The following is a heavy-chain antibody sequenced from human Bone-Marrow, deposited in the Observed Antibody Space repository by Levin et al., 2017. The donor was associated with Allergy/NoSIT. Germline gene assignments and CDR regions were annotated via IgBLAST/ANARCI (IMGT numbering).Heavy chain of an antibody. CDR1: GFTFSDYY. J-gene: IGHJ5*02. CDR3: ARDLEQLVLTGWFDP. D-gene: IGHD6-13*01. Sequence: RGESLKISCAASGFTFSDYYMSWIRQAPGKGLEWVSYISSSGSTIYYADSVKGRFTISRDNAKNSLYLQMNSLRAEDTAVYYCARDLEQLVLTGWFDPWGQGTLVTVSS. V-gene: IGHV3-11*01. CDR2: ISSSGSTI.